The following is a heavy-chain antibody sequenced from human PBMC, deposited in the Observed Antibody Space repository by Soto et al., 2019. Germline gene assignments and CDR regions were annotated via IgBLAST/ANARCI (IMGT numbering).Heavy chain of an antibody. V-gene: IGHV1-24*01. CDR1: GYTVTELS. Sequence: ASVKVSCKVSGYTVTELSMHWVRQAPGKGLEWMGGFDPEDGETIYAQKFQGRVTMTEDTSTDTAYMELSSLRSEDTAVYYCATAKSGYHLYYYYYGMDVWGQGTTVTVSS. J-gene: IGHJ6*02. CDR3: ATAKSGYHLYYYYYGMDV. D-gene: IGHD3-22*01. CDR2: FDPEDGET.